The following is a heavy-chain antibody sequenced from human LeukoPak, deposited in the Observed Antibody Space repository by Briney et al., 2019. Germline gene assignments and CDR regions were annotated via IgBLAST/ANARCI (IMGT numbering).Heavy chain of an antibody. Sequence: PSETLSLTCAVSGYSISSGYYWGWIRQPPGRGLEWIGSFYHDGSTYYNPSLKSRVTVSVDTSKHQFSLNLHSVTAADTAVYYCAISGWNFHYFDCWGQGTLVTVSS. J-gene: IGHJ4*02. CDR3: AISGWNFHYFDC. D-gene: IGHD6-19*01. CDR1: GYSISSGYY. CDR2: FYHDGST. V-gene: IGHV4-38-2*01.